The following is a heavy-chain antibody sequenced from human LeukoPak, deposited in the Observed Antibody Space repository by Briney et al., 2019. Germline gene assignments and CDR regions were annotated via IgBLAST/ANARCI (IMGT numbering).Heavy chain of an antibody. CDR3: ARYLPFSYCSSTSCPGLFVY. CDR1: GGSISSYY. D-gene: IGHD2-2*01. Sequence: SETLSLTCTVSGGSISSYYWSWIRQPAGKGLERIGRIYTSGSTNYNPSLKSRVTMSVDTSKNQFSLKLSSVTAADTAVYYCARYLPFSYCSSTSCPGLFVYWGQRTLVTVSS. CDR2: IYTSGST. V-gene: IGHV4-4*07. J-gene: IGHJ4*02.